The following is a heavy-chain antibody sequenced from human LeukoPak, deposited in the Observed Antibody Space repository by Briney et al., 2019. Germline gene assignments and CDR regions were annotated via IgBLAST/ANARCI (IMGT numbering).Heavy chain of an antibody. D-gene: IGHD5-18*01. J-gene: IGHJ6*02. CDR3: ARAQLYYYYGMDV. Sequence: KSSETLSLTCAVYGGSFSGYYWSWLRQPPGKGLEWMREINHSGSTNYNPSLKSRVTISVDTSKNQFSLKLSSVTAADTAVYYCARAQLYYYYGMDVWGQGTTVTVSS. CDR2: INHSGST. V-gene: IGHV4-34*01. CDR1: GGSFSGYY.